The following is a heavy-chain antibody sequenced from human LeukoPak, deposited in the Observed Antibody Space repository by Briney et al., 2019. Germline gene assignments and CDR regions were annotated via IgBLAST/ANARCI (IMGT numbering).Heavy chain of an antibody. CDR1: GFTFSNYG. CDR2: ISFDGSQK. Sequence: GGSLRLSFAASGFTFSNYGMHWVRQAPGEGLEWVALISFDGSQKYYADSVKGRFTISRDNSKSTVYLQMNSLRVEDAAVYYCSKDLTSDFGGDLDPWGQGTLVTVSS. V-gene: IGHV3-30*02. D-gene: IGHD3-10*01. J-gene: IGHJ5*02. CDR3: SKDLTSDFGGDLDP.